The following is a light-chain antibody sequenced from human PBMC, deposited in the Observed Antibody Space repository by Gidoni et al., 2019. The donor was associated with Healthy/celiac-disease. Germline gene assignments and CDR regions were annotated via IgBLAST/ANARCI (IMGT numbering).Light chain of an antibody. J-gene: IGLJ2*01. CDR3: LLSYRGAREGVV. CDR1: TGAVTSGHY. CDR2: DTS. V-gene: IGLV7-46*01. Sequence: QAVVTPEPSLTVSPGGTVTLTCGSSTGAVTSGHYPYWFQQKPGQAPRTLIYDTSNKHSWTPARFSGSLLGGKAALTRSGAQPEDEAEYYCLLSYRGAREGVVFGGGTKLTVL.